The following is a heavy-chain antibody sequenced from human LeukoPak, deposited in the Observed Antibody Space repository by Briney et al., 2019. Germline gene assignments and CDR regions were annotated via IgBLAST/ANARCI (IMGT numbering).Heavy chain of an antibody. D-gene: IGHD1-26*01. J-gene: IGHJ6*03. V-gene: IGHV3-48*01. Sequence: GGSLRLSCGASGFTFSSYSMNWVRQAPGKGLEWVSFIYPTSSMIYYADSVKGRFTVSRDNSKNTLYLHMNSLRAEDTAIYYCAKDSGGTYFYYYYYMDVWGKGTTVTVSS. CDR3: AKDSGGTYFYYYYYMDV. CDR2: IYPTSSMI. CDR1: GFTFSSYS.